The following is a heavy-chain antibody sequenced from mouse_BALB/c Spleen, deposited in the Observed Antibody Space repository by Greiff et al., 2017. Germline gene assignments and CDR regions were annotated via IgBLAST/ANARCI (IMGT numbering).Heavy chain of an antibody. CDR1: GYSITSGYY. J-gene: IGHJ4*01. CDR2: ISYDGSN. D-gene: IGHD1-1*01. Sequence: EVQLQQSGPGLVKPSQSLSLTCSVTGYSITSGYYWNWIRQFPGNKLEWMGYISYDGSNNYNPSLKNRISITRDTSKNQFFLKLNSVTTEDTATYYCARKETDYGYAMDYWGQGTSVTVSS. V-gene: IGHV3-6*02. CDR3: ARKETDYGYAMDY.